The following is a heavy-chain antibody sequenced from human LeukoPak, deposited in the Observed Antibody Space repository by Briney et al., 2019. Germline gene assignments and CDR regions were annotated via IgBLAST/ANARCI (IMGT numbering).Heavy chain of an antibody. J-gene: IGHJ5*02. V-gene: IGHV4-59*01. CDR2: LYYSGRT. CDR1: GVSISNYY. Sequence: SETLSLTCTVSGVSISNYYWSWIRQPPGKGLEWIGYLYYSGRTNYNPSLKSRVTISVDTSKSQFSLKLSSVTAADTAVYYCARDITMVRGVILEGWFDPWGQGTLVTVSS. CDR3: ARDITMVRGVILEGWFDP. D-gene: IGHD3-10*01.